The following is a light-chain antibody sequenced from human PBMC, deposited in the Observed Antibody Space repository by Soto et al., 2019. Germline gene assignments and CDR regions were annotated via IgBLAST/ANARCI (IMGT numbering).Light chain of an antibody. Sequence: IVMTDAPSTLSVSPWERATLSFMASQSVSSNLAWYQQKPGQAPRLLIYGASSRATGIPARFSGSGSGTDFTLTISSLEPEDFAVYYCQQRSSWPPITFGGGTKVDI. CDR3: QQRSSWPPIT. J-gene: IGKJ4*01. CDR1: QSVSSN. V-gene: IGKV3-11*01. CDR2: GAS.